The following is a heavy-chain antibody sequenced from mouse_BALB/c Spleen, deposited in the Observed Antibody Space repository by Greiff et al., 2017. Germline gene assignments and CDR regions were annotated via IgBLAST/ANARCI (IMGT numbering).Heavy chain of an antibody. V-gene: IGHV5-6-5*01. CDR2: ISSGGST. Sequence: DVMLVESGGGLVKPGGSLKLSCAASGFTFSSYAMSWVRQTPEKRLEWVASISSGGSTYYPDSVKGRFTISRDNARNILYLQMRSLRSEETAMYYCARGGDDYDGYWYFEVWGAGSTGTVSS. J-gene: IGHJ1*01. D-gene: IGHD2-4*01. CDR1: GFTFSSYA. CDR3: ARGGDDYDGYWYFEV.